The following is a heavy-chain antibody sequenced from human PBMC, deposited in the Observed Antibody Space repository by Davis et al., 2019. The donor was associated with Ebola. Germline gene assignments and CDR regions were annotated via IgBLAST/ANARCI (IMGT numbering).Heavy chain of an antibody. V-gene: IGHV3-66*01. J-gene: IGHJ6*02. Sequence: PGGSLRLSCAASGFTVSSNYMSWVRQAPGKGLEWVSVIYSGGSTYYADSVKGRFTISRDNSKNTLYLQMNSLRAEDTAVYYCARDRSRYYYDSSGRYYGMDVWGQGTTVTVSS. D-gene: IGHD3-22*01. CDR1: GFTVSSNY. CDR2: IYSGGST. CDR3: ARDRSRYYYDSSGRYYGMDV.